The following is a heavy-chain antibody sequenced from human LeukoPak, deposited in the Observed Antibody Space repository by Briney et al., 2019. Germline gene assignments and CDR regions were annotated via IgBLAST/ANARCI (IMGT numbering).Heavy chain of an antibody. CDR2: IYWNDDK. CDR3: AHRRDGGSCYDY. D-gene: IGHD2-15*01. Sequence: ESGPTLVKPTQTLTLTCTFSGFSLGTSGVGVGWIRQPPGKALEWLALIYWNDDKRYSPSLKSRLTITKDTSKNQVVLTMTNMDPVDTATYYCAHRRDGGSCYDYWGQGTLVTVSS. V-gene: IGHV2-5*01. CDR1: GFSLGTSGVG. J-gene: IGHJ4*02.